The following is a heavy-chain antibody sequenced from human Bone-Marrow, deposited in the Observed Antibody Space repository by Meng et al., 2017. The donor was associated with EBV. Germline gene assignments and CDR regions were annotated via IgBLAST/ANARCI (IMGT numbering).Heavy chain of an antibody. V-gene: IGHV3-21*01. CDR2: ISSRSSYI. J-gene: IGHJ5*02. D-gene: IGHD3-16*02. Sequence: EVQLVESGGXRVKPGXSLRLSXAXSGFPFSSYCMNWVRQAPGKGLEWVSSISSRSSYIYYADSVKGRFTISRDNAKNSLYLQMNSLRAEDTAVYYCARGTYDYIWGSYRLNNWFDPWGQGTLVTVSS. CDR1: GFPFSSYC. CDR3: ARGTYDYIWGSYRLNNWFDP.